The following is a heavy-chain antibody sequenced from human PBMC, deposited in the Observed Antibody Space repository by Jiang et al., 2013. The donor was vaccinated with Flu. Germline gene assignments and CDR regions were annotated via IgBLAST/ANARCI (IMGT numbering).Heavy chain of an antibody. J-gene: IGHJ4*02. CDR3: ARDVRWAEGAAAPDY. CDR1: GFTFSSYG. Sequence: VQLVESGGGVVQPGRSLRLSCAASGFTFSSYGMHWVRQAPGKGLEWVAVIWYDGSNKYYADSVKGRFTISRDNSKNTLYLQMNSLRAEDTAVYYCARDVRWAEGAAAPDYWGQGTLVTVSS. V-gene: IGHV3-33*01. D-gene: IGHD6-13*01. CDR2: IWYDGSNK.